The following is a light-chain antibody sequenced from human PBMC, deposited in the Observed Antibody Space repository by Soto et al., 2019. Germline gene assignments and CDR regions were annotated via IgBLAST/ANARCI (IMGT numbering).Light chain of an antibody. CDR3: QQYYATPRT. CDR2: WAS. CDR1: QSILYSSNNKNY. V-gene: IGKV4-1*01. J-gene: IGKJ1*01. Sequence: DIVMTQSPDSLAVSLGERATINCKSSQSILYSSNNKNYLAWYQQKLGQPPKLLIYWASTRESGVPDRFSGSGSGTDFTLHSNNVQAEDVAVYYCQQYYATPRTFGQGTKVEIK.